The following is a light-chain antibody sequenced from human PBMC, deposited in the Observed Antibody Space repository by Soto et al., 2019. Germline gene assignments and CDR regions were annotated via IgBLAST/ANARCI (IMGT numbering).Light chain of an antibody. CDR2: LGS. V-gene: IGKV2-28*01. J-gene: IGKJ1*01. CDR1: RSLLHSNGYNY. CDR3: MQSLQAPWT. Sequence: DIVMTQSPLSLPVSPGEPASISCRSSRSLLHSNGYNYLDWYLQKPGQSPQLLIYLGSNRASGVPDRFSGSGSGTDFTLKISRVEAEDVGVSYCMQSLQAPWTFGQGARVEI.